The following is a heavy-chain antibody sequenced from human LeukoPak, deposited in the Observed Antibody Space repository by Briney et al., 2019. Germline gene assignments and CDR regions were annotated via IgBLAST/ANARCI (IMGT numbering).Heavy chain of an antibody. J-gene: IGHJ4*02. D-gene: IGHD3-22*01. Sequence: ASVKVSCKASGYTFTGYYMHWVRQAPGQGLEWMGRINPNSGGTNYAQKFQGRVTMTRDTSISTAYMELSRLRSDDTAVYYCARHYYDSSGYDSDYWGQGTLVTVSS. V-gene: IGHV1-2*06. CDR1: GYTFTGYY. CDR3: ARHYYDSSGYDSDY. CDR2: INPNSGGT.